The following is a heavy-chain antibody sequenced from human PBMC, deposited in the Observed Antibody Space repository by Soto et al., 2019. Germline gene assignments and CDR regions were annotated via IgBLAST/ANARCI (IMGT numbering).Heavy chain of an antibody. D-gene: IGHD3-10*01. CDR3: ARPASYYYGSGSRKHSDY. V-gene: IGHV1-69*02. CDR1: GGTFSSYT. CDR2: IIPILGIA. J-gene: IGHJ4*02. Sequence: SVKVSCKASGGTFSSYTISWVRQAPGQGLEWMGRIIPILGIANYAQKFQGRVTITADKSTSTAYMELSSLRSEDTAVYYCARPASYYYGSGSRKHSDYWGQGTLVTVSS.